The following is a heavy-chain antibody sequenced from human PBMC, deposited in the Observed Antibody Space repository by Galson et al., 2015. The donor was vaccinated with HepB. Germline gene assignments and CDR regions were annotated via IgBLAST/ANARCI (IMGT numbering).Heavy chain of an antibody. CDR3: ARTPVFLGIVVVVAATLGNWFDP. CDR2: INTNTGNP. J-gene: IGHJ5*02. V-gene: IGHV7-4-1*02. D-gene: IGHD2-15*01. Sequence: SVKVSCKASGYTFTSYAMNWVRQAPGQGLEWMGWINTNTGNPTYAQGFTGRFVFSLDTSVSTAYLQISSLKAEDTAVYYCARTPVFLGIVVVVAATLGNWFDPWGQGTLVTVSS. CDR1: GYTFTSYA.